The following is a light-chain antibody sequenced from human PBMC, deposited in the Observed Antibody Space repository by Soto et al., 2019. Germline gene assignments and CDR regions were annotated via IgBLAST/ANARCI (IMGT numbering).Light chain of an antibody. CDR3: QQYGVSPRT. CDR2: GAS. CDR1: QSVSSNS. Sequence: EIVLTQSPGTLSLSPGERATLSCRASQSVSSNSLAWYQQKPRQAPRLLIYGASSRATGIPDRFSGSGSGTDFTLTISRLEPEDFAVYYCQQYGVSPRTFGPGTKVEIK. J-gene: IGKJ1*01. V-gene: IGKV3-20*01.